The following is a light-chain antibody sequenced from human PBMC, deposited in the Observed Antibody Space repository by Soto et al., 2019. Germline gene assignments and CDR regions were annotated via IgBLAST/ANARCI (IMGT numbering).Light chain of an antibody. J-gene: IGLJ2*01. CDR1: SSNIGSNY. CDR2: SNN. V-gene: IGLV1-47*02. CDR3: AAWDDSLSGVV. Sequence: QPVLTQPPSTSGTPGQKVTISCSGSSSNIGSNYVFWYQHLPGTAPKLLIYSNNVRPSGVPDRFSGSTSGTSASLAISGLQSEDEADFYCAAWDDSLSGVVFGGGTKVTVL.